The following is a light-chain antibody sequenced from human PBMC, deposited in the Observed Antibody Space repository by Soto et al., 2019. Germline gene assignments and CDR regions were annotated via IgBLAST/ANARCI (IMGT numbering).Light chain of an antibody. Sequence: DIQMTQSPSSLSASLRDRVTITCRARQDIGVYLAWFQQKPGNVPKLLIYAASTMQSGVPSRFSGSGSRTDFTLTISSLQPEYVATYYCQKYNSAPLTFGGGTKVELK. CDR3: QKYNSAPLT. V-gene: IGKV1-27*01. CDR1: QDIGVY. J-gene: IGKJ4*01. CDR2: AAS.